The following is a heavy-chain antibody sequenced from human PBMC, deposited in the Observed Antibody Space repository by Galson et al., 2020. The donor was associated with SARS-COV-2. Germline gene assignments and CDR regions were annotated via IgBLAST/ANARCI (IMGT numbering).Heavy chain of an antibody. CDR2: ISYDGSNT. D-gene: IGHD6-19*01. V-gene: IGHV3-30*04. J-gene: IGHJ4*02. CDR1: GFTFIIYA. Sequence: GGSLRLSCAASGFTFIIYAMHWVRQAPGKWLEWVAVISYDGSNTYYADSVKGRFTISRDNSKNTLYLQMNSLRAEDTAVYYCARDSSGWYLGYWCQGTLVTVSA. CDR3: ARDSSGWYLGY.